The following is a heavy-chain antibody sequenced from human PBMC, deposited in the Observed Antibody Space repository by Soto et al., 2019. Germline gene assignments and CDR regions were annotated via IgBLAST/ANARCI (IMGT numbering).Heavy chain of an antibody. CDR3: AADGGYYDSSGSEYFQN. Sequence: QMQLVQSGPEVKKPGTSVKVSCKASGFTFTSSAVQWVRQARGQRLEWIGWIVVGSGNTNYAQKLQERVTITRDMSTSTAYMELSSLRSEDTAVYYCAADGGYYDSSGSEYFQNWGPGTLVTVSS. CDR2: IVVGSGNT. V-gene: IGHV1-58*01. J-gene: IGHJ1*01. D-gene: IGHD3-22*01. CDR1: GFTFTSSA.